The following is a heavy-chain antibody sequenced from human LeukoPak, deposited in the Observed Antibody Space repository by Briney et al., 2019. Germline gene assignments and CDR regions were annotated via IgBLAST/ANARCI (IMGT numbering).Heavy chain of an antibody. V-gene: IGHV3-53*01. J-gene: IGHJ4*02. CDR1: GFTVSSNY. CDR3: ARDLKTSGWYGDFDY. D-gene: IGHD6-19*01. Sequence: GGSLRLSCAASGFTVSSNYMSWVRQAPGKGLEWVSLIYSGGTTYYADSVKGRFTISRDNSKNTVYLEMNSLRVEDTAVYYCARDLKTSGWYGDFDYWGQGTLVTVSS. CDR2: IYSGGTT.